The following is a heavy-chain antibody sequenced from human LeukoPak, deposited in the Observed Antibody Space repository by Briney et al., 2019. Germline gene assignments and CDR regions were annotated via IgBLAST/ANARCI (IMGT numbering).Heavy chain of an antibody. V-gene: IGHV4-31*03. J-gene: IGHJ4*02. Sequence: SETLSLTCTVSGGSISSGGYYWSWIRQHPGKGLEWIGYIYYSGSTYYNPSLKSRVTISVDTSKNQFSPKLSSVTAADTAVYYCARGGGSSWYSSGDYWGQGTLVTVSS. CDR3: ARGGGSSWYSSGDY. CDR1: GGSISSGGYY. CDR2: IYYSGST. D-gene: IGHD6-13*01.